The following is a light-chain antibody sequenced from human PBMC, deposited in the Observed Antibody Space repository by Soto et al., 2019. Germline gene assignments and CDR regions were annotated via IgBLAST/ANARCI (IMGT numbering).Light chain of an antibody. J-gene: IGLJ2*01. CDR1: MRDVGDYNY. CDR3: SSYAGGNTLV. Sequence: QSVLTQPASVSGSPGQSITISCAGTMRDVGDYNYVSWYQQHPGKAPKLMIFEVSNAPSGVSNRFSGSKSGNTASLTISGLQAEDEADYYCSSYAGGNTLVFGGGTKLTVL. CDR2: EVS. V-gene: IGLV2-14*01.